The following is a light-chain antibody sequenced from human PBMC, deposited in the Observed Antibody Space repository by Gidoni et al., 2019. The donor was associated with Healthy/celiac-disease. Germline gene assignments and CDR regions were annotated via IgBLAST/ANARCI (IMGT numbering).Light chain of an antibody. CDR2: DAS. J-gene: IGKJ4*01. Sequence: DIQMTQSPSSLSASVGDRVTITCQASQDISNNLNWYQQKPGKAPKLLIYDASNLETGVPSRFSGSGSGTDFTFTISSLQPEAIATYYCQQYDNLLTFGGGTKVEIK. V-gene: IGKV1-33*01. CDR3: QQYDNLLT. CDR1: QDISNN.